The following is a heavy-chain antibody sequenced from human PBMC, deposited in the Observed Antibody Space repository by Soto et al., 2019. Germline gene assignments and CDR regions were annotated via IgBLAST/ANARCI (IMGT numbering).Heavy chain of an antibody. D-gene: IGHD5-18*01. CDR3: AKEAVIRRGYSYGGWFDP. Sequence: GGSLRLSCAASGFTFSSYAMNWVRRGPGKGLEWVSVISGSGGSTYYADSVRARFTISRDNSNNTLYLQMNSLRAEDTAVYFCAKEAVIRRGYSYGGWFDPWGQGTLVTVSS. J-gene: IGHJ5*02. CDR2: ISGSGGST. CDR1: GFTFSSYA. V-gene: IGHV3-23*01.